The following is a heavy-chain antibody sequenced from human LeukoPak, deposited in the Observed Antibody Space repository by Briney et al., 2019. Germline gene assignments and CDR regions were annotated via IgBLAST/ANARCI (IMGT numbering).Heavy chain of an antibody. D-gene: IGHD3-16*01. CDR1: GYTFTSFY. V-gene: IGHV1-46*01. Sequence: ASLKVSCKASGYTFTSFYIQWVRQASGQGLEWMGLISPSGGTPTYAQRFQGRVTMTNDTSTSTVYMELTSLITEDSAVYYCARGAGGKWDYWGQGTLVTVSS. CDR2: ISPSGGTP. J-gene: IGHJ4*02. CDR3: ARGAGGKWDY.